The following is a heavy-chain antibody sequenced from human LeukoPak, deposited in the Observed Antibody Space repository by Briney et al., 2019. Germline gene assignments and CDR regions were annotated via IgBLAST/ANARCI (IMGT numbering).Heavy chain of an antibody. CDR1: GGTFSSYA. Sequence: SVTVSCKASGGTFSSYAISWVRQAPGQGLEWMGGIIPIFGTANYAQKFQGRVTITADESTSTAYMELSSLRSEDTAVYYCAREGGEIRLDIVVVPAATPSNWFDPWGQGTLVTVSS. CDR3: AREGGEIRLDIVVVPAATPSNWFDP. V-gene: IGHV1-69*01. J-gene: IGHJ5*02. D-gene: IGHD2-2*03. CDR2: IIPIFGTA.